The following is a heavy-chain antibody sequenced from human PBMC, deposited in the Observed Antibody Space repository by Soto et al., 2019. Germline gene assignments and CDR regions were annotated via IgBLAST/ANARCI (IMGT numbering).Heavy chain of an antibody. CDR2: TYYRSKWYY. D-gene: IGHD6-13*01. Sequence: SQTLSLTCAISGDSVSSNSATWNLIRQSPSRGLEWLGRTYYRSKWYYDYAVSVKSRITINPDTSKNQFSLQLNSVTPEDTAVYYCARDPVTAADYFDYWGPLTLVTV. V-gene: IGHV6-1*01. CDR3: ARDPVTAADYFDY. CDR1: GDSVSSNSAT. J-gene: IGHJ4*01.